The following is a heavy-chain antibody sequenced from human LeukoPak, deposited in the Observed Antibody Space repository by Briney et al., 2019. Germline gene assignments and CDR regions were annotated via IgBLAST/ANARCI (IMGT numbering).Heavy chain of an antibody. J-gene: IGHJ4*02. Sequence: SETLSLTCTVSGGSISSSSYYWGWIRQPPGKGLEWSGSIYYSGSTYYNPSLKSRVTISVDTSKNQFSLKLSSVTAADTAVYYCARRRGVVVPAARGGRSYYFDYWGQGTLVTVSS. CDR2: IYYSGST. V-gene: IGHV4-39*01. CDR3: ARRRGVVVPAARGGRSYYFDY. CDR1: GGSISSSSYY. D-gene: IGHD2-2*01.